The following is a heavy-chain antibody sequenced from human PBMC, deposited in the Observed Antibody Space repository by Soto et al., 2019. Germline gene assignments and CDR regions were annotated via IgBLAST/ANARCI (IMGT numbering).Heavy chain of an antibody. V-gene: IGHV1-69*02. Sequence: QVQLVQSGAEVKKPGSSVKVSCKASGDTFSSYTISWVRQAPGQGLEWMGRIIPILGIANYAQKFQGRVTITADKSTSTAYMELSSLRSEDTAVYYCARGDYYDSPFDYWGQGTLVTVSS. D-gene: IGHD3-22*01. CDR2: IIPILGIA. J-gene: IGHJ4*02. CDR3: ARGDYYDSPFDY. CDR1: GDTFSSYT.